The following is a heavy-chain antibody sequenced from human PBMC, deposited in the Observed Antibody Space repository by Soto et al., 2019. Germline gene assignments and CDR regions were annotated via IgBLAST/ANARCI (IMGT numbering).Heavy chain of an antibody. CDR2: MSHSGGT. J-gene: IGHJ3*02. CDR1: GGFVSSGSYY. D-gene: IGHD1-1*01. V-gene: IGHV4-34*01. CDR3: ARVERGTATTVVDAFDI. Sequence: QVQLQQWGAGLLKPSETLSLTCAVYGGFVSSGSYYWSWIRQPPGKGLEWIGEMSHSGGTHFNPSLKSGVTISVDTSKHQFSLKMSSVTAADTALYYCARVERGTATTVVDAFDIWGPGTMVTVSS.